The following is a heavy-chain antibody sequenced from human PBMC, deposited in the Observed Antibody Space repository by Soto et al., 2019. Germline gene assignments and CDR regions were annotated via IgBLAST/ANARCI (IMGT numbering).Heavy chain of an antibody. J-gene: IGHJ4*02. D-gene: IGHD3-16*01. CDR1: GFTFSSYS. CDR3: VRDHLWAFDY. CDR2: ISPAGNSV. V-gene: IGHV3-48*02. Sequence: GGSLRLSCVASGFTFSSYSINWIRQAPGKGPEWVSWISPAGNSVDYTDSVKGRFTISRDNAENSLHLEMNSLRDEDTAVYYCVRDHLWAFDYWGQGTLVTVSS.